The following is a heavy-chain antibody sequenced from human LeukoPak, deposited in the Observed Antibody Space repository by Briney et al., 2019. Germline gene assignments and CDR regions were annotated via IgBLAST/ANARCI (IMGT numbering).Heavy chain of an antibody. D-gene: IGHD7-27*01. Sequence: GGSLRLSCAASGLTFSSYAMSWVRQAPGKGLEWVSAISGSGGSTYYADSVKSRFTISRDNSKNTLYLQMNSLSPEDTAIYYCAKDQTSGSSTEYWGQGTLVTVSS. CDR3: AKDQTSGSSTEY. CDR2: ISGSGGST. V-gene: IGHV3-23*01. J-gene: IGHJ4*02. CDR1: GLTFSSYA.